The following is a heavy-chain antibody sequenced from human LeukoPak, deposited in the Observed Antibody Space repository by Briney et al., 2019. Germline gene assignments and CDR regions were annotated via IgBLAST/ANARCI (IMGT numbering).Heavy chain of an antibody. Sequence: SETLSLTCTVSGGSISSSSYYWGWVRQPPGKGLEWIGSIYYSGSTYYNPSLKSRVTISVDTSKNQSSLKLSSVTAADTAVYYCARDAKDYYGSGSLKKYFDYWGQGTLVTVSS. CDR1: GGSISSSSYY. J-gene: IGHJ4*02. CDR2: IYYSGST. D-gene: IGHD3-10*01. V-gene: IGHV4-39*07. CDR3: ARDAKDYYGSGSLKKYFDY.